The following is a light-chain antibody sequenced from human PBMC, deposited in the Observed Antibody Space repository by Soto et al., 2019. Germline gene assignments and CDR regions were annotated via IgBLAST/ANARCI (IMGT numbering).Light chain of an antibody. V-gene: IGKV3-20*01. CDR3: QQYHWAPDT. CDR1: QSVSSGH. CDR2: GAS. Sequence: EIVMTQSPGTLSLSPGERASLSCRASQSVSSGHLAWFQQRPGQAPRLVIYGASNRAAGIPDRFSGSGSGTDFTLTVSRLEPEDFAMYYCQQYHWAPDTFGQGTRLE. J-gene: IGKJ5*01.